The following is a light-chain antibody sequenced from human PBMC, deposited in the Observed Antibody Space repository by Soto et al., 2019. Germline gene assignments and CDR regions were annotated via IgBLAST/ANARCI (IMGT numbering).Light chain of an antibody. CDR1: QTIDRV. V-gene: IGKV1-39*01. Sequence: DIQMTQSPSSLSASVGDRVTITCRASQTIDRVLNWYHHKPGRAPKLLIDAASRLQSGVSSRFSGSGSGPDFTLTILHLQPEDFAVYYCQQSFSAPYTFGQGTKLEIK. CDR2: AAS. J-gene: IGKJ2*01. CDR3: QQSFSAPYT.